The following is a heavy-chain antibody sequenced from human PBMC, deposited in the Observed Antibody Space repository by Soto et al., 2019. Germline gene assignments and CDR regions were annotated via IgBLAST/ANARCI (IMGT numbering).Heavy chain of an antibody. Sequence: QVQLVESGGGVVQPGRSLRLTCAASGFIFSGSGMHLVRQAPGKGLERVALVSNDGIRKYYGDSVKGRFTISRDNAENTLYLQMNSLRAEDTAGYYCARWVGGSMYDNSGKDDSWGQGALVTVSS. D-gene: IGHD3-22*01. CDR2: VSNDGIRK. J-gene: IGHJ5*01. V-gene: IGHV3-30*03. CDR1: GFIFSGSG. CDR3: ARWVGGSMYDNSGKDDS.